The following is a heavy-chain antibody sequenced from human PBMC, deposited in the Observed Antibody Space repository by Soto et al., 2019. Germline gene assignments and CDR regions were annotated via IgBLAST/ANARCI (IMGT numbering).Heavy chain of an antibody. CDR2: IYSGGST. V-gene: IGHV3-53*01. CDR3: AGDYYDSSGYLYFDY. J-gene: IGHJ4*02. D-gene: IGHD3-22*01. Sequence: PGGSLRLSCAASGFTVSSNYMSWVRQAPGKGLEWVSVIYSGGSTYYADSVKGRFTISRDNSKNTLYLQMNSLRAEDTAVYYCAGDYYDSSGYLYFDYWGQGTLVTVSS. CDR1: GFTVSSNY.